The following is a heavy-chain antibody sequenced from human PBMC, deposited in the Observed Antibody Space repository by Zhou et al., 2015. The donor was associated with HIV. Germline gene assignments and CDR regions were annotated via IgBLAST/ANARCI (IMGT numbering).Heavy chain of an antibody. CDR3: ARGWPHTYYDFKRGYGMDV. Sequence: QVQLVQSGAEDKKPGASVKVSCKASGYTFTSYAMHWVRQAPGQRLEWMGWINAGNGNTKYSQKFQGRVTITRDTSASTAYMELSSLRSEDTAVYYCARGWPHTYYDFKRGYGMDVWGQGTTVTVSS. V-gene: IGHV1-3*05. CDR1: GYTFTSYA. J-gene: IGHJ6*02. D-gene: IGHD3-3*01. CDR2: INAGNGNT.